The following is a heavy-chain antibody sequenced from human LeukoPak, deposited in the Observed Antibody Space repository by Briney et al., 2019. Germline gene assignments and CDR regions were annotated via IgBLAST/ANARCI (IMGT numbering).Heavy chain of an antibody. CDR1: GYTFTSYY. Sequence: ASVKLSCKASGYTFTSYYMHWVRQAPGLGLEGMGIITPSGSSTIHAQKFQGRVTMTRDTSTSTVYMELSSLTSDDTAVYYCARAWGDSSGWHGPDYWGQGTLVTVSS. CDR3: ARAWGDSSGWHGPDY. D-gene: IGHD6-19*01. J-gene: IGHJ4*02. CDR2: ITPSGSST. V-gene: IGHV1-46*01.